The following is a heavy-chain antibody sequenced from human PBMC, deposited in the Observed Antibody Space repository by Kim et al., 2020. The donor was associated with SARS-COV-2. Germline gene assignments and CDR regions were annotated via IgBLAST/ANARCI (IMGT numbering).Heavy chain of an antibody. D-gene: IGHD6-19*01. Sequence: AIYAQKCQGRVTITADESTGTAHRELSSLRSEDTAVYYCARLGEYSSGFDYWGQGTLVTVSS. CDR2: A. J-gene: IGHJ4*02. V-gene: IGHV1-69*01. CDR3: ARLGEYSSGFDY.